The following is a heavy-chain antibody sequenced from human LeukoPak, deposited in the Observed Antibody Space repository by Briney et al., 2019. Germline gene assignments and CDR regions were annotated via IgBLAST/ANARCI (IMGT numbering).Heavy chain of an antibody. D-gene: IGHD6-19*01. CDR1: GYSISSGYY. CDR3: ARDSVVAVAEQGDY. V-gene: IGHV4-38-2*02. J-gene: IGHJ4*02. CDR2: IYHSGRT. Sequence: PSETLSLTCTVSGYSISSGYYRGWIRQPPGKGLEWIGSIYHSGRTFYNPSLKSRVTISVDTSKNQFSLKLTSVTAADTAVYYCARDSVVAVAEQGDYWGQGTLVTVSS.